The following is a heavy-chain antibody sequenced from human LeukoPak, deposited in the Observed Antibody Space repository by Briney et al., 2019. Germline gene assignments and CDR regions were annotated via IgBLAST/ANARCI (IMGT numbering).Heavy chain of an antibody. CDR1: GFTFSSYA. CDR2: ISGSGGST. Sequence: GGSLRLSCAASGFTFSSYAMSWVRQAPGKGLEWVSSISGSGGSTYYADSVKGRFTISRDNSKNTLYLQLNSLRVEDTAVYYCSKEYYRRLLHTKCDYWGQGTLVTVSS. CDR3: SKEYYRRLLHTKCDY. V-gene: IGHV3-23*01. D-gene: IGHD3-10*01. J-gene: IGHJ4*02.